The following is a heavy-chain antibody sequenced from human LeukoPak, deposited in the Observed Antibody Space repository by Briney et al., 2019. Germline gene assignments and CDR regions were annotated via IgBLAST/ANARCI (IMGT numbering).Heavy chain of an antibody. Sequence: PGGSLRLSCAASGFTFSSYGMHWVRQAPGKGLEWVAFIRYDGSNKYYADSVKGRFTISRDNSKNTLYLQMNSLRAEDTAVYYCAEVSPSTTKGSLGYFDYWGQGTLVTVSS. J-gene: IGHJ4*02. D-gene: IGHD1-26*01. CDR2: IRYDGSNK. CDR1: GFTFSSYG. CDR3: AEVSPSTTKGSLGYFDY. V-gene: IGHV3-30*02.